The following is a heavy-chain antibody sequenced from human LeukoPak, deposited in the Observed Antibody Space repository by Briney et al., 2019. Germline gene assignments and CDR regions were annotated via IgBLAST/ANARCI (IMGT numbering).Heavy chain of an antibody. D-gene: IGHD3-10*01. CDR2: IYYSGST. V-gene: IGHV4-39*07. J-gene: IGHJ4*02. CDR1: GGSISSSSYY. Sequence: PSETLSLTCTVSGGSISSSSYYWGWIRQPPGKGLEWIGSIYYSGSTYYNPSLKSRVTISVDTSKNQFSLKLSSVTAADTAVYYCARELGSGSYDYWGQGTLVTVSS. CDR3: ARELGSGSYDY.